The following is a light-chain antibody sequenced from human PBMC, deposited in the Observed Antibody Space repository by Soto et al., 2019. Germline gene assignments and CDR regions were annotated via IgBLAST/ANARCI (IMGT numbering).Light chain of an antibody. CDR2: AAS. J-gene: IGKJ1*01. V-gene: IGKV1-17*01. Sequence: DIEMTQSPSSLSASVEDRVTITCRASQGIRNYLGWYQQKPGKAPKRLIYAASSLESGVPSRFSGSGSGTEFTLTISSLQPEDFATYYCLQHDTYPQTFGQGTKVEVK. CDR1: QGIRNY. CDR3: LQHDTYPQT.